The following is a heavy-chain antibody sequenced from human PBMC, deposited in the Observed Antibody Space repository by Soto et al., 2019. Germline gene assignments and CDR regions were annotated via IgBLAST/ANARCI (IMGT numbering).Heavy chain of an antibody. CDR1: GFSLSTSGVG. J-gene: IGHJ4*02. V-gene: IGHV2-5*02. CDR2: IYWDDDK. Sequence: QITLKESGPTLVKPTQTLTLTCTFSGFSLSTSGVGVGWIRQPPGKALEWLALIYWDDDKRYSPSLKSRLTSTKDTSKNQVVLTMTNMDPVDTATYYCAHRRELYYDRWHYFDYWGQGTLVTVSS. CDR3: AHRRELYYDRWHYFDY. D-gene: IGHD3-22*01.